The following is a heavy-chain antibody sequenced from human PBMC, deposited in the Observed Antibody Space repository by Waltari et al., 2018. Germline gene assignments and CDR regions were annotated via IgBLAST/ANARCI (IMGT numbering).Heavy chain of an antibody. V-gene: IGHV4-59*02. CDR1: GGSVNSYY. J-gene: IGHJ4*02. Sequence: QVQLQESGPGLVKPSETLSLTCTVSGGSVNSYYWSWIQQPPGKGLEWIGHIYYNGNTDYNPSLKSRVTILVDTSKNQVSLKLTSVTAADTALYFCAREIYGGNSRPYDHWGQGTLVTVAS. CDR2: IYYNGNT. D-gene: IGHD2-21*02. CDR3: AREIYGGNSRPYDH.